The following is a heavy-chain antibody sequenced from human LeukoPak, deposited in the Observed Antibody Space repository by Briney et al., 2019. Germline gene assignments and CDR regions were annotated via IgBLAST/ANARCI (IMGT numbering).Heavy chain of an antibody. V-gene: IGHV3-23*01. CDR2: ISGSGGST. J-gene: IGHJ4*02. CDR1: GFTFSSYA. CDR3: AKAVRFGQLLEPLDY. Sequence: PGGSLRLSCAASGFTFSSYAMSWVRQAPGKGLEWVSAISGSGGSTYYADSVKGRFTISRDNSKNTLYLQMNSLRAEDTAVYYCAKAVRFGQLLEPLDYWGQGTLVTVSS. D-gene: IGHD3-10*01.